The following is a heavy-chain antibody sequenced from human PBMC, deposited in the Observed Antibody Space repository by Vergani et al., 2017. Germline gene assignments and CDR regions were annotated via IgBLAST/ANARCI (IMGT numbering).Heavy chain of an antibody. J-gene: IGHJ6*02. V-gene: IGHV1-69-2*01. CDR1: GYTFTEHY. CDR3: ATPQSVTTGGMGV. Sequence: EVQLVQSGAEVKKPGATMKISCKVSGYTFTEHYMHWVKQAPGKGLEWIGLVDPEDGETIYAEKFKGRVTIAADTSTDTAHLELSSLRSEDTAVYYCATPQSVTTGGMGVWGQGTTVIVSS. CDR2: VDPEDGET. D-gene: IGHD4-17*01.